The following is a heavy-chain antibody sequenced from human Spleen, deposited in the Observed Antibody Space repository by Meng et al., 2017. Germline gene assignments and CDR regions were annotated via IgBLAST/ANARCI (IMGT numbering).Heavy chain of an antibody. J-gene: IGHJ3*02. CDR2: ISYDGSDK. CDR1: GFTFDDYG. V-gene: IGHV3-30*03. D-gene: IGHD4-11*01. Sequence: GESLKISCAASGFTFDDYGMSWVRQAPGKGLEWLAFISYDGSDKYYADSVKGRFTISRDNAKHSLYLQMNSLRAEDTAVYYCARKDYNGAFDIWGQGTMVTVSS. CDR3: ARKDYNGAFDI.